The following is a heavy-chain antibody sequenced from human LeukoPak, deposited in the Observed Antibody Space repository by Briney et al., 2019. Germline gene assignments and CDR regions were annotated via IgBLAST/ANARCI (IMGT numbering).Heavy chain of an antibody. D-gene: IGHD3-3*01. V-gene: IGHV1-18*01. Sequence: GASVKVSCKASGYTFTSYGISWVRQAPGPGLEWMGWISAYNCNTNYAQKLQGRVTMTTDTSTSTAYMELRSLRSDDTAVYYCARRNDFWSGYLIPTTYYYYYYMDVWGKGTTVTVSS. J-gene: IGHJ6*03. CDR1: GYTFTSYG. CDR3: ARRNDFWSGYLIPTTYYYYYYMDV. CDR2: ISAYNCNT.